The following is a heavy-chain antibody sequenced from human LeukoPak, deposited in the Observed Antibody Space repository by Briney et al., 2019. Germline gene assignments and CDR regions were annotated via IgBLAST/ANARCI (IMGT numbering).Heavy chain of an antibody. V-gene: IGHV3-23*01. J-gene: IGHJ5*02. CDR2: RSASGGTT. CDR1: GLSFSSYA. Sequence: GGSLRLSCAVSGLSFSSYAVGWVRQAPGKGLEWVSARSASGGTTYYADSVEGRFTISRDNSKNTLHLQMNSLRVEDAAIYHCAKEPREYCSSSSCPNWLDHWGQGTLVTVSS. CDR3: AKEPREYCSSSSCPNWLDH. D-gene: IGHD2-2*01.